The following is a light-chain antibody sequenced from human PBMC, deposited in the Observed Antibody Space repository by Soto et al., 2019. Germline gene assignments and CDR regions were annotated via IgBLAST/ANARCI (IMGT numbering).Light chain of an antibody. CDR3: SSHTSSNTPTV. Sequence: QSALTQPASVSGSPGQSITISCTGTSSDVGGYNYVSWYQQHPGKAPQLMIYDVSHRPSGVSNRFSGSKSGNTASLTISGLQAEDEADYYCSSHTSSNTPTVFGGGTKVTVL. V-gene: IGLV2-14*01. J-gene: IGLJ2*01. CDR1: SSDVGGYNY. CDR2: DVS.